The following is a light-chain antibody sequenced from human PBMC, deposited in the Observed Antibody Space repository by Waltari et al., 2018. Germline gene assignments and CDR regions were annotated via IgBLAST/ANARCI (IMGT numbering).Light chain of an antibody. J-gene: IGLJ2*01. Sequence: SYELTQPPSVSVSPGQTARITCSGDALSKQFGYWYQQKSGRAPVLRISADSGRPSGIPGGFSGTSSGTTVTLNISAVQAEDEADYYCQSAHSNGSDVVFGGGTKLTVL. V-gene: IGLV3-25*03. CDR1: ALSKQF. CDR3: QSAHSNGSDVV. CDR2: ADS.